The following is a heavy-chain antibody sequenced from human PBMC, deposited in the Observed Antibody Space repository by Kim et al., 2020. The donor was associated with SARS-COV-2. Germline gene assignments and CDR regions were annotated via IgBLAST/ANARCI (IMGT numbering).Heavy chain of an antibody. V-gene: IGHV3-30*18. Sequence: GGSLRLSCAASGFTFSSYGMHWVRQAPGKGLEWVAVISYDGSNKYYADSVKGRFTISRDNSKNTLYLQMNSLRAEDTAVYYCAKVHVAAAFADYWGQGTL. D-gene: IGHD6-13*01. CDR2: ISYDGSNK. CDR1: GFTFSSYG. J-gene: IGHJ4*02. CDR3: AKVHVAAAFADY.